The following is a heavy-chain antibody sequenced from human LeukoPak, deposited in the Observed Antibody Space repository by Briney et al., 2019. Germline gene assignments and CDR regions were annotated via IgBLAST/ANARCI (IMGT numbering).Heavy chain of an antibody. CDR2: IYPGDSDT. V-gene: IGHV5-51*01. CDR1: GYSFTSYW. J-gene: IGHJ6*02. Sequence: KLGESLKISCKGSGYSFTSYWIGWVRQMPGKGLEWMGIIYPGDSDTRYSPSFQGQVTISADKSISTAYLQWSSLKASDTAMYYCARPFSTYYYGSGSYYNDYGMDVWGQGTTVTVSS. CDR3: ARPFSTYYYGSGSYYNDYGMDV. D-gene: IGHD3-10*01.